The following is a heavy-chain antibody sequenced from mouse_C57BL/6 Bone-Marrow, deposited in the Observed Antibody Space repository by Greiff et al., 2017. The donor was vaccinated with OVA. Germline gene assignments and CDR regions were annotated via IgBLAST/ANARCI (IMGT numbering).Heavy chain of an antibody. CDR2: IWRGGST. D-gene: IGHD1-1*01. J-gene: IGHJ4*01. CDR3: AKMGYYGSSPYAMDY. V-gene: IGHV2-5*01. CDR1: GFSLTSYG. Sequence: QVQLKESGPGLVQPSQSLSITCTVSGFSLTSYGVHWVRQSPGKGLEWLGVIWRGGSTDYNAAFMSRLSITKDNSKSQVFFKMNSLQADDTAIYYCAKMGYYGSSPYAMDYWGQGTSVTVSS.